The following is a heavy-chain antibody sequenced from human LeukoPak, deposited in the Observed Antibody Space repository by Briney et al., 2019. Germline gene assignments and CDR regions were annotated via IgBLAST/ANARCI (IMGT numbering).Heavy chain of an antibody. J-gene: IGHJ4*02. D-gene: IGHD3-3*01. CDR3: VRHLPSYDFWSGYSF. V-gene: IGHV1-46*01. CDR2: INPSGGST. CDR1: AYDFTSYF. Sequence: ASVKVSCKISAYDFTSYFMHWVRQAPGQGPEWMGMINPSGGSTTYAQKFQDRVIMTRDTSTRTVYMELLSLRSDDPAVYYCVRHLPSYDFWSGYSFWGQGTLVTVSS.